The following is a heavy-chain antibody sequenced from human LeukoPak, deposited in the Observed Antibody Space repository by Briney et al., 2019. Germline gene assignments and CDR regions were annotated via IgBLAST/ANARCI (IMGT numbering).Heavy chain of an antibody. J-gene: IGHJ4*02. D-gene: IGHD6-19*01. Sequence: GGSLRLSCAASGFTVSSKYMSWVRQAPGKGLEWVSVIYSDGSTHYADSVKGRFTSTDTAYMELSSLRSEDTAVYYCATFTNSGWYRHFDYWGQGTLVTVSS. V-gene: IGHV3-53*04. CDR2: IYSDGST. CDR3: ATFTNSGWYRHFDY. CDR1: GFTVSSKY.